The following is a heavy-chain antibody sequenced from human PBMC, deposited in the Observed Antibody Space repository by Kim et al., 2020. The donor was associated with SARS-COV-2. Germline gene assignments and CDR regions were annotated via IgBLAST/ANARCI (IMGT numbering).Heavy chain of an antibody. CDR1: GLVFTNYV. V-gene: IGHV3-23*01. Sequence: GGSLRLSCAASGLVFTNYVMSWVRQAPGKGLEWVGSISGSGVSTHYADSVKGRLTISRDNSQNTLYLQMNSLRAEDTAVYYCATGTYYHYYFDSWCQGTL. CDR2: ISGSGVST. J-gene: IGHJ4*02. CDR3: ATGTYYHYYFDS. D-gene: IGHD3-10*01.